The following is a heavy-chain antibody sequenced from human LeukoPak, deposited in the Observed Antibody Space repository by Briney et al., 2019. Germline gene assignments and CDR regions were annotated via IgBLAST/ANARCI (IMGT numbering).Heavy chain of an antibody. Sequence: PGKSLRLSCAASGFTFSSFGMHWVRQAPGKGLEYVATISYDGTDEYYADSVKGRFTISRDNFRNTLYLQMNSLRGEDTAMYYCAKDYYVDPWGQGTLVTVSS. CDR3: AKDYYVDP. J-gene: IGHJ5*02. V-gene: IGHV3-30*18. D-gene: IGHD3-22*01. CDR1: GFTFSSFG. CDR2: ISYDGTDE.